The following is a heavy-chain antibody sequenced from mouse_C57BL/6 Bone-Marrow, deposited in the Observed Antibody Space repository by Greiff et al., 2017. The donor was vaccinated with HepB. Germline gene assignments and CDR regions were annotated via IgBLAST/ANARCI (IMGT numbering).Heavy chain of an antibody. V-gene: IGHV1-22*01. D-gene: IGHD1-1*01. CDR1: GYTFTDYN. Sequence: EVQLKESGPELVKPGASVKMSCKASGYTFTDYNMHWVKPSHGKSLEWIGYINPNNGGTSYNQKFKGKATLTVNKSSSTAYMELRSLTSEDSAVYYCAGTVVATDYWGQGTTLTVSS. CDR3: AGTVVATDY. CDR2: INPNNGGT. J-gene: IGHJ2*01.